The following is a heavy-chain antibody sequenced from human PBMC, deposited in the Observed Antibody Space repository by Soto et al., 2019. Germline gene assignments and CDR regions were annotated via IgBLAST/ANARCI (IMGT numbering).Heavy chain of an antibody. CDR2: ISYDGSNK. CDR1: GFTFSSYG. D-gene: IGHD3-16*01. V-gene: IGHV3-30*18. J-gene: IGHJ4*02. CDR3: AKDNRGGALDY. Sequence: QVQLVESGGGVVQPGRSLRLSCAASGFTFSSYGMHWVRQAPGKGLEWVAVISYDGSNKYYADSVKGRFTISRDNSKNTLNLQINSLRAEDTAVYYWAKDNRGGALDYWGQGTLVTVSS.